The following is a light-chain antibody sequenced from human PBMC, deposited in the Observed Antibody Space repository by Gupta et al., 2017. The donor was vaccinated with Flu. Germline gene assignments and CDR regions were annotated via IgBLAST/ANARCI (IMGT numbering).Light chain of an antibody. CDR2: LNSDGRH. Sequence: QLVLPQSPSASASLEASVKLTCTMSSGHSSYAIAWQQQQPEKGPRYLMKLNSDGRHSKGDGIHDRFSGSSSGAERYLTSSSLQSEDEADYYCQIWGTGIHVVFGGGTKLTVI. CDR3: QIWGTGIHVV. V-gene: IGLV4-69*01. CDR1: SGHSSYA. J-gene: IGLJ2*01.